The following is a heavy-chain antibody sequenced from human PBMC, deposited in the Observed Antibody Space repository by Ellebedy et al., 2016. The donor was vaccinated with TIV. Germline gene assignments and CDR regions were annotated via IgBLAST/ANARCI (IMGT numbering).Heavy chain of an antibody. J-gene: IGHJ4*02. D-gene: IGHD2-2*01. CDR3: ARHAPPTMQADVYYFDF. CDR2: IVPSDSYT. CDR1: ESIFTSHW. V-gene: IGHV5-10-1*01. Sequence: PGGSLRLSCKGSESIFTSHWNPWVRQMPGQGLEGMGRIVPSDSYTTYSPSFRGHVTISADKSISTAYLQWSSLQASDTAIYFCARHAPPTMQADVYYFDFWGQGTLVTVSS.